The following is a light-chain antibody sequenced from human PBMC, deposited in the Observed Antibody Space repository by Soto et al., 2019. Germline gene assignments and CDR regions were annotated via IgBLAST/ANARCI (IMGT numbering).Light chain of an antibody. J-gene: IGLJ1*01. CDR3: SSYTSTSTLV. CDR2: DVS. V-gene: IGLV2-14*01. Sequence: QCVLTQPASVSGSPGQSITISCTGTSSDVGGYNYVSWYQQHPCKAPKLMIYDVSLRPSGISNRFSGSKSGNTASLTISGLQAEDEADYYCSSYTSTSTLVFGTGTKVTVL. CDR1: SSDVGGYNY.